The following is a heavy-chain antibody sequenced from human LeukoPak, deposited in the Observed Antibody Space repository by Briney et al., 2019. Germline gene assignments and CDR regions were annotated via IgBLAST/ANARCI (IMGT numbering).Heavy chain of an antibody. Sequence: ASVKVSCKASGYTFISYGINWVRQAPGQGLEWMAYISPHKDMSHYAQNFQGRVAMTPDTSTTTAYMELSSLRSDDTAIYYCARVRGAGYMDVWGNGTTVIISS. J-gene: IGHJ6*03. CDR1: GYTFISYG. CDR2: ISPHKDMS. D-gene: IGHD3-16*01. CDR3: ARVRGAGYMDV. V-gene: IGHV1-18*04.